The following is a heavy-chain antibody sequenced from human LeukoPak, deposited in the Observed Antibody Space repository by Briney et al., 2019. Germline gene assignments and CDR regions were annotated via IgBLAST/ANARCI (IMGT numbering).Heavy chain of an antibody. CDR3: ARQISDYYYYYMVV. J-gene: IGHJ6*03. CDR1: GGSITSRNYY. CDR2: IYYTETT. V-gene: IGHV4-39*01. Sequence: PSETLSLTCTVSGGSITSRNYYWGWLRQSPGQGLEWVGNIYYTETTYYNPSLESGVTISVDASKNQFSLNLRSVTAADTAQYYWARQISDYYYYYMVVWGTGTTVTVSS.